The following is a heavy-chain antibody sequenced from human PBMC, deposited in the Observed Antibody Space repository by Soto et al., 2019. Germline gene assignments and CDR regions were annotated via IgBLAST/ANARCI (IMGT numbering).Heavy chain of an antibody. CDR3: ARVGQSGSFDY. CDR2: IYYSGST. CDR1: GGSIRSYY. J-gene: IGHJ4*02. V-gene: IGHV4-59*01. Sequence: QVQLQESGPGLVKPSETLSLTCTVSGGSIRSYYWSWFRQPPGKGLEWIGYIYYSGSTNYNRSLKTRVTMSVDTSKNQFARKLNSVTAADTAVYYGARVGQSGSFDYWGQGTLVTVSS. D-gene: IGHD5-12*01.